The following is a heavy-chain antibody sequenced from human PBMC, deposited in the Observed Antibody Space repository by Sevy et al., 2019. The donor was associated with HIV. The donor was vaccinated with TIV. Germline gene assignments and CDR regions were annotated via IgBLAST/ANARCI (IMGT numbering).Heavy chain of an antibody. Sequence: ASVKVSCRASGYTFTSNGIVWVRQAPGQGLEWMGWINTNNGNANYAQKYQGRVTMTTDTSTSTGYMELRSLRSDDTAMYYCARDRGYCSGGRCYIQQWGQGTLVTVSS. D-gene: IGHD2-15*01. V-gene: IGHV1-18*01. CDR3: ARDRGYCSGGRCYIQQ. CDR1: GYTFTSNG. J-gene: IGHJ1*01. CDR2: INTNNGNA.